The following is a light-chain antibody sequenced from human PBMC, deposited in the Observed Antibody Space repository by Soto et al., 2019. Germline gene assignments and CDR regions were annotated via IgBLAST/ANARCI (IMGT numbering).Light chain of an antibody. CDR3: MQGTHWPWT. V-gene: IGKV2-30*01. J-gene: IGKJ1*01. CDR1: QSLVYSDGNTY. Sequence: DVVMTQSPLSLPVTLGQPASISCRSSQSLVYSDGNTYLNWFHQRPGQSPRRLIYKVSYHDSGVPDRFSGSGSGTNFTLTISSVEPEDVGIYYCMQGTHWPWTFGQGTKVEFK. CDR2: KVS.